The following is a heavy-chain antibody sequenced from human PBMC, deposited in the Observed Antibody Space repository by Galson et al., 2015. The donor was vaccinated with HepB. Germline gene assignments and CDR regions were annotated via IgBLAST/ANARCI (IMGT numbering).Heavy chain of an antibody. CDR1: GYTFTSYA. Sequence: SVKVSCKASGYTFTSYAMNWVRQAPGQGLEWMGWINTNTGNPTYAQGFTGRFVFSLDTSVSTAYLQISSLKAEDTAVYYCARPAYYGSGSYYNVEYYFDYWGQGTLVTVSS. D-gene: IGHD3-10*01. CDR3: ARPAYYGSGSYYNVEYYFDY. CDR2: INTNTGNP. V-gene: IGHV7-4-1*02. J-gene: IGHJ4*02.